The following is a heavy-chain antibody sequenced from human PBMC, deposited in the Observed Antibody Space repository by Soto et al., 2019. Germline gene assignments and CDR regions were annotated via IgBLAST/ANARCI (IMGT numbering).Heavy chain of an antibody. CDR2: ISNSGRII. CDR1: GFIFSDCY. Sequence: QVQLVESGGGLVKSGGSLRLSCAASGFIFSDCYMSWIRQAPGKGLEGVSHISNSGRIISYAESLKGRFTISRDNAKNLVYLQMNSLRVEDSAVYYRVRLLDLYYDTLAVRYKPKGHYYIEVWGKGTTVSVYS. V-gene: IGHV3-11*01. J-gene: IGHJ6*03. CDR3: VRLLDLYYDTLAVRYKPKGHYYIEV. D-gene: IGHD3-9*01.